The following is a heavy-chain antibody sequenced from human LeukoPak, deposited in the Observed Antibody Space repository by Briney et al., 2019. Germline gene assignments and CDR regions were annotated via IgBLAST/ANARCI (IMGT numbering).Heavy chain of an antibody. Sequence: ASVKVSCKVSGYTLTELSMHWVRQAPGKGLEWMGGFDPEDGETIYAQKFQGRVTMAEDTSTDTAYMELSSLRSEDTAVYYCATYSSSWSYYFDYWGQGTLVTVSS. V-gene: IGHV1-24*01. CDR2: FDPEDGET. CDR3: ATYSSSWSYYFDY. CDR1: GYTLTELS. J-gene: IGHJ4*02. D-gene: IGHD6-13*01.